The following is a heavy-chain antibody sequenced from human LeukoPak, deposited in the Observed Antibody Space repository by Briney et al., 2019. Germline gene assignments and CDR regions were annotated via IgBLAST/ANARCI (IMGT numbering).Heavy chain of an antibody. Sequence: GGSLRLSCAASGFTFSSYEMNWVRQAPGKGLEWVSYISSSGSTIYYSDSVKGRFTVSRDNAKNSLYLQMNSLRAEDTAVYYCARVVSSGYHNWFDPWGQGTLVTVSS. J-gene: IGHJ5*02. CDR3: ARVVSSGYHNWFDP. CDR2: ISSSGSTI. V-gene: IGHV3-48*03. CDR1: GFTFSSYE. D-gene: IGHD3-22*01.